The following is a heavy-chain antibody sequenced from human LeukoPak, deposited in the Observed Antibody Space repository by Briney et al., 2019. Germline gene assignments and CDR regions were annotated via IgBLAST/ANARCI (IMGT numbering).Heavy chain of an antibody. Sequence: SETLSLTCTVSGASVSSASYWSWIRQPPGKGVEWIAHIYNGVNTNYNPSLKSRVTISVDTSKNQFSLRRNSVTAADTAVYYCARSRAFNSGAFAPWGQGSLVTVSS. D-gene: IGHD1-26*01. CDR3: ARSRAFNSGAFAP. V-gene: IGHV4-61*01. J-gene: IGHJ5*02. CDR1: GASVSSASY. CDR2: IYNGVNT.